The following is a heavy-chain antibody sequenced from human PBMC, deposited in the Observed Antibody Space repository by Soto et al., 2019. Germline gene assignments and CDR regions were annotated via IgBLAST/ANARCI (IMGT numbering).Heavy chain of an antibody. D-gene: IGHD3-10*01. V-gene: IGHV3-23*01. Sequence: GGSLRLSCAASGFTFSSYAMSWVRQAPGKGLEWVSAISGSGGSTYYADSVKGRFTISRDNSKNTLYLQMNSLRAEDTAVYYCAKVHYYGSGSYSSFDYWGQGTLVTVSS. CDR1: GFTFSSYA. CDR2: ISGSGGST. CDR3: AKVHYYGSGSYSSFDY. J-gene: IGHJ4*02.